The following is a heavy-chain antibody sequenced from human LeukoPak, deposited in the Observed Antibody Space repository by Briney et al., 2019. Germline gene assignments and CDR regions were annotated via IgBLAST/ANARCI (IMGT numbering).Heavy chain of an antibody. CDR2: LSDDGFKT. CDR1: GFTFSNYA. CDR3: AKTSDPGYSSSWYTYYFDY. Sequence: PGGSLRLSCAASGFTFSNYAMNWVRQAPGKGLEWVSGLSDDGFKTYYADSVKGRFTISRDNSKNTLYLQMNSLRAEDTAVYYCAKTSDPGYSSSWYTYYFDYWGQGTLVTVSS. V-gene: IGHV3-23*01. D-gene: IGHD6-13*01. J-gene: IGHJ4*02.